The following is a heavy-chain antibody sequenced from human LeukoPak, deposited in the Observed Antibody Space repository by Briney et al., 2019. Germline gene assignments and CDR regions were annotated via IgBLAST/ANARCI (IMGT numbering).Heavy chain of an antibody. CDR2: ISSSGSTI. CDR1: GFTFSSYE. J-gene: IGHJ5*02. D-gene: IGHD6-13*01. CDR3: ARDSQPPSSRIAAAGSPNWFDP. V-gene: IGHV3-48*03. Sequence: LAGGSLRLSCGASGFTFSSYEMNWVRQAPGKGLEWVSYISSSGSTIYYSDSVKGRFTISRDNAKSSLYLQMNSLRAEDTAVYYCARDSQPPSSRIAAAGSPNWFDPWGQGTLVTVSS.